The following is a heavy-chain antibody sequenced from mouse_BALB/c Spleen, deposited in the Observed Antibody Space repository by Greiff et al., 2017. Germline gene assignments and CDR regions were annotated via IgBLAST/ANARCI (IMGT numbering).Heavy chain of an antibody. V-gene: IGHV1-69*01. J-gene: IGHJ4*01. D-gene: IGHD1-2*01. CDR3: ATATLYAMDY. CDR2: IDTSDSYT. Sequence: QVQLQQPGAELVMPGASVKMSCKASGYTFTDYWMHWVKQRPGQGLEWIGAIDTSDSYTSYNQKFKGKATLTVDESSSTAYMQLSSLTSEDSAVYYCATATLYAMDYWGQGTSVTVSS. CDR1: GYTFTDYW.